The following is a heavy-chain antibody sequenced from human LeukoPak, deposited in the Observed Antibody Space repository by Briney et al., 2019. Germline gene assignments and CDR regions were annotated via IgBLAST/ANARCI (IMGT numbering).Heavy chain of an antibody. J-gene: IGHJ6*02. V-gene: IGHV3-53*04. Sequence: GGSLRLSCAASGFTFSSYAMSWVRQAPGKGLEWVSVIYSGGSTYYADSVKGRFTISRHNSKNTLYLQMNSLRAEDTAVYYCARSPPLYYDSSGYYPDYYYGMDVWGQGTTVTVSS. D-gene: IGHD3-22*01. CDR3: ARSPPLYYDSSGYYPDYYYGMDV. CDR2: IYSGGST. CDR1: GFTFSSYA.